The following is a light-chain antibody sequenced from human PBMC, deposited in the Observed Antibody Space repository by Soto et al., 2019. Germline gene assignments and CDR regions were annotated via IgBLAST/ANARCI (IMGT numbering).Light chain of an antibody. CDR3: KSYAGSNTYV. J-gene: IGLJ1*01. CDR2: EVS. V-gene: IGLV2-14*01. CDR1: SSDVGGYNY. Sequence: QSVLTQPASVSGSPGQSITISCTGTSSDVGGYNYVSWYQQHPGKAPKLMIYEVSNRPSGVSNRFSGSKSGNTASLTISGLQAADEADYFCKSYAGSNTYVFGGGTKVTVL.